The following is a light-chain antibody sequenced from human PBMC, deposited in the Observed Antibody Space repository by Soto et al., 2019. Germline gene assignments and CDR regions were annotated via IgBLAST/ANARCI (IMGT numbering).Light chain of an antibody. V-gene: IGKV1-39*01. Sequence: IQMTQFPSSLSASVGDRVTITCRAGQTVIRYLNWSQQQPGRAPNLLIYAVSNLQSGVPSSFSGSGSVTEFPLTISDLQPEDFATYYCQQSYSTLFTFGPGTKVEIK. J-gene: IGKJ3*01. CDR1: QTVIRY. CDR2: AVS. CDR3: QQSYSTLFT.